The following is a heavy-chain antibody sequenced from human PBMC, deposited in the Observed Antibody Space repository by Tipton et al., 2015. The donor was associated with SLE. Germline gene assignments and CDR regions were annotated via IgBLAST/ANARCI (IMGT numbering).Heavy chain of an antibody. CDR2: VYYTGNT. D-gene: IGHD3-22*01. CDR1: GVSISRGGYY. CDR3: ARDEYRYDATGYHLLGHFDF. J-gene: IGHJ4*02. Sequence: LRLSCTVSGVSISRGGYYWGWIRQPPGKGLEWVGTVYYTGNTFYNPSLKSRVTILVDTSKNQFSLKLSSVTAADTAVYYCARDEYRYDATGYHLLGHFDFWGQGTLVTVSS. V-gene: IGHV4-39*07.